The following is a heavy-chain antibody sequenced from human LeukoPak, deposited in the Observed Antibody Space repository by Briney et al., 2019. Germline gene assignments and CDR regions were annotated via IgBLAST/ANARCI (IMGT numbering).Heavy chain of an antibody. V-gene: IGHV4-59*12. Sequence: SETLSLTCTVSGGSISNSCWSWIRQPPGKGLEWIGYIYYSGSTNYNPSLKSRVTISVDTSKNQFSLKLSSVTAADTAVYYCARERGVSTVTTEDDAFDIWGQGTMVTVSS. CDR1: GGSISNSC. CDR3: ARERGVSTVTTEDDAFDI. J-gene: IGHJ3*02. D-gene: IGHD4-17*01. CDR2: IYYSGST.